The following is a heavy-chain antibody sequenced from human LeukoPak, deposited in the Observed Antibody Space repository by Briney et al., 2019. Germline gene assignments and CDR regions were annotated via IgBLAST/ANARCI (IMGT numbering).Heavy chain of an antibody. CDR3: ARDLGGYCSSTSCLHYGMDV. V-gene: IGHV1-69*05. CDR2: IIPIFGTA. CDR1: GGTFSSYA. J-gene: IGHJ6*02. D-gene: IGHD2-2*01. Sequence: SVKVSCKASGGTFSSYAISWVRQAPGQGLEWMGGIIPIFGTANYAQKLQGRVTMTTDTSTSTAYMELRSLRSDDTAVYYCARDLGGYCSSTSCLHYGMDVWGQGTTVTVSS.